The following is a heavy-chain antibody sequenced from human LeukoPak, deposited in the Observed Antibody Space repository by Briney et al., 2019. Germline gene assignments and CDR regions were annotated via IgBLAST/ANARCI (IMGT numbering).Heavy chain of an antibody. CDR1: GFSFNNYA. J-gene: IGHJ4*02. D-gene: IGHD2-21*02. CDR3: AKDRGVTPIPFDY. CDR2: ISGSGDNT. Sequence: GGSLRLSCAAFGFSFNNYAMSWVRQAPGKGLEWVSAISGSGDNTYYADSVKGRFTISRDISKNRLYLQMNSLRAEATAIYYCAKDRGVTPIPFDYWGQGTLVTVSS. V-gene: IGHV3-23*01.